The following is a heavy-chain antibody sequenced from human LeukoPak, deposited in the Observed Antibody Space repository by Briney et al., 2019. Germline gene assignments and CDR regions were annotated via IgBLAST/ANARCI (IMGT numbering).Heavy chain of an antibody. CDR3: AKDDQGRGYCTNGVCYRPLDY. CDR1: GFTFSSYG. V-gene: IGHV3-30*18. J-gene: IGHJ4*02. D-gene: IGHD2-8*01. CDR2: ISYHESNK. Sequence: GGSLRLSCAASGFTFSSYGIHWARQPPGKGLEWVAVISYHESNKYYADSVRGRFTISRDNSKNTLYLQMNSLRADDTAVYYCAKDDQGRGYCTNGVCYRPLDYWGQGTLVTVSS.